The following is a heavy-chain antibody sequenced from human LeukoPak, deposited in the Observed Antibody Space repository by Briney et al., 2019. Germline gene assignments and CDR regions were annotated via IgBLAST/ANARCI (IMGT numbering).Heavy chain of an antibody. D-gene: IGHD3-22*01. CDR1: GFTVSSYS. J-gene: IGHJ4*02. V-gene: IGHV3-48*01. CDR3: ARDSAPITMVVVVPAGFDY. CDR2: ISEGSDTI. Sequence: PGGSLRLSCVASGFTVSSYSMNWVRQAPGKGLEWISYISEGSDTIYYADSVRGRGTISRDNVKNSLYLQVNSLRAEATAVYYCARDSAPITMVVVVPAGFDYWGQGTRVIVSS.